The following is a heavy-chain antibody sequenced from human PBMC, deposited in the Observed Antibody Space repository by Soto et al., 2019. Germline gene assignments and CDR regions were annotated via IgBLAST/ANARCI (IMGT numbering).Heavy chain of an antibody. V-gene: IGHV3-74*01. J-gene: IGHJ4*02. CDR1: GFTFSSYW. CDR2: TNSDGSTT. CDR3: ARQKRWFGELYDY. Sequence: EVQLVESGGGLVQPGGSLRLSCAVSGFTFSSYWMHWVRQAPGTGLVWVARTNSDGSTTTYADSVKGRFTISRDNARNTLYRQMNSLRAEDTAVDYCARQKRWFGELYDYWGQGTLVTVSS. D-gene: IGHD3-10*01.